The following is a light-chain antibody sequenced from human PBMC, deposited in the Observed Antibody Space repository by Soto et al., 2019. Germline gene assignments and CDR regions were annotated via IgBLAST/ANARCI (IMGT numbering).Light chain of an antibody. J-gene: IGKJ4*01. CDR3: QQYNFWPPLT. Sequence: EIVMTQSPATLSVPPGVRATLSCRASQSVNSNLAWYRQKPGQAPRLLISDASTRATGVPARFSGSGSGTEFTLTISSLQSEDSGIYYCQQYNFWPPLTFGGGTKVEIK. V-gene: IGKV3-15*01. CDR2: DAS. CDR1: QSVNSN.